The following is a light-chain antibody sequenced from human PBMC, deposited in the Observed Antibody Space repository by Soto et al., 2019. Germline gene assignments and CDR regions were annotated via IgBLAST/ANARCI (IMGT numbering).Light chain of an antibody. J-gene: IGLJ1*01. CDR3: TSYAGGNNV. V-gene: IGLV2-8*01. CDR1: SSDVGGYNY. Sequence: QSALTQPPSASGSPGQSVTISCTGTSSDVGGYNYVSWYQQNPGKVPKLMIYEVNKRPSGVPDRFSGSKSGNTASLTVSGLQAEDEADYYCTSYAGGNNVFGTGTNLTVL. CDR2: EVN.